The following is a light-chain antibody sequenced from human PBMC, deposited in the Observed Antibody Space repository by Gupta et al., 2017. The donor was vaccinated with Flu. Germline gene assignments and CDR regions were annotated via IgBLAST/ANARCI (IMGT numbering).Light chain of an antibody. CDR3: SSHAGRVTWV. Sequence: QSAPTQARSVSGSPGQSVTISYTGSSNDVGGSNRVSWYQQRPGKAPKLILYDVTERPSGVPDRFSGSKSGNTASLTISGLQADDEADYYCSSHAGRVTWVFGTGTTVTVL. CDR1: SNDVGGSNR. V-gene: IGLV2-11*01. J-gene: IGLJ1*01. CDR2: DVT.